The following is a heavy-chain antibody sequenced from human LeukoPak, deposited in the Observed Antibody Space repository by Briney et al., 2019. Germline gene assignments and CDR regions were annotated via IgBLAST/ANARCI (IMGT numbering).Heavy chain of an antibody. Sequence: PGGSLRLSCAASEFSVGSNYMTWVRQAPGKGLEWVSLIYSGGSTYYADSVKGRFTISRDNSKNMLYLQMNSLRAEHTAVYYCARDHDDYYDPRRAFDIWGQGTMVTVSS. CDR1: EFSVGSNY. D-gene: IGHD3-22*01. V-gene: IGHV3-66*01. CDR2: IYSGGST. CDR3: ARDHDDYYDPRRAFDI. J-gene: IGHJ3*02.